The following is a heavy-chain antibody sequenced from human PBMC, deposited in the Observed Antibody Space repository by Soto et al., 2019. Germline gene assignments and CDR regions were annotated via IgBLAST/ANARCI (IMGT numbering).Heavy chain of an antibody. CDR2: IYYSGST. CDR1: GGSISSGDYY. D-gene: IGHD3-3*01. Sequence: SETLSLTCTVSGGSISSGDYYWSWIRQPPGKGLEWIGYIYYSGSTYYNPSLKSRVTISVDTSKNQFSLKLSSVTAADTAVYYCASTTTFWSGYYTGFDYWGQGTLVTVSS. CDR3: ASTTTFWSGYYTGFDY. V-gene: IGHV4-30-4*01. J-gene: IGHJ4*02.